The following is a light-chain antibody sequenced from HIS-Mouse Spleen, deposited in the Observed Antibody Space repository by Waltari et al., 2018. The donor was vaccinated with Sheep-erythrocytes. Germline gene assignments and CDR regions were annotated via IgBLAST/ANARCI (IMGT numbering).Light chain of an antibody. CDR3: YSTDSSGNHWV. J-gene: IGLJ3*02. Sequence: SYELTQPPSVSVSPGQTARITRFGDELPKKYAYWYQQKSGQAPVLVIYVDSKRPPGIAERFSGSSSGTMDTLTISGAQGEDEADYYCYSTDSSGNHWVFGGGTKLTVL. V-gene: IGLV3-10*01. CDR1: ELPKKY. CDR2: VDS.